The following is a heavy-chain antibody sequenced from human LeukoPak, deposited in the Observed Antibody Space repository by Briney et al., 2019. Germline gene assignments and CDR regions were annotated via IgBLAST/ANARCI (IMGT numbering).Heavy chain of an antibody. CDR3: ARRTYSGTYYYFDY. J-gene: IGHJ4*02. CDR2: ISYDGSNK. Sequence: GGSLRLSCAASGFTFSSYAMHWVRQAPGKGLEWVAVISYDGSNKYYTDSVKGRFTISRDNSKNTLYLQMNSLRAEDTAVYYCARRTYSGTYYYFDYWGQGTLVTVSS. V-gene: IGHV3-30*04. D-gene: IGHD1-26*01. CDR1: GFTFSSYA.